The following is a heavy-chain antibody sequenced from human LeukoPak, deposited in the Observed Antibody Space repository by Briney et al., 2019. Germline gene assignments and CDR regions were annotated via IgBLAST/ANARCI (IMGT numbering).Heavy chain of an antibody. V-gene: IGHV1-69*13. D-gene: IGHD2-2*01. Sequence: SVKVSCKASGGTFSSYAISWVRQAPGQGLEWMGGIIPIFGTANYAQKFQGRVTITADGSTSTAYMGLSSLRSEDTAVYYCARYQLLFYWFDPWGQGTLVTVSS. J-gene: IGHJ5*02. CDR2: IIPIFGTA. CDR1: GGTFSSYA. CDR3: ARYQLLFYWFDP.